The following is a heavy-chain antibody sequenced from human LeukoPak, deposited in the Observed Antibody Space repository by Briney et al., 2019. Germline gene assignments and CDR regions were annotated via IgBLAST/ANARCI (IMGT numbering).Heavy chain of an antibody. CDR3: ARRYCSSTSCYPRAYWFDP. J-gene: IGHJ5*02. D-gene: IGHD2-2*01. CDR2: MNPNSGNT. CDR1: GYTFTSYD. V-gene: IGHV1-8*03. Sequence: ASLKDSCKASGYTFTSYDINCVRQALGQGLEWMGWMNPNSGNTGYAQKFQGRVTITRNTSISTAYMELSSLRSEDTAVYYCARRYCSSTSCYPRAYWFDPWGQGTLVTVSS.